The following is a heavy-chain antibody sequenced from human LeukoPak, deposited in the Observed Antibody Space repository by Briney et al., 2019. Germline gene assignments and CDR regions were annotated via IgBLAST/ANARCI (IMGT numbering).Heavy chain of an antibody. CDR3: YSGWPEGSY. Sequence: ASVKVSCKASDYTFTSYGISCVRQAPGQGLEWMGWISAYNGNTNYAQKLQGRVTMTTDTSTSTAYMELSRLRSDDTAVYYCYSGWPEGSYWGQGTLVTVSS. CDR2: ISAYNGNT. V-gene: IGHV1-18*01. D-gene: IGHD6-19*01. J-gene: IGHJ4*02. CDR1: DYTFTSYG.